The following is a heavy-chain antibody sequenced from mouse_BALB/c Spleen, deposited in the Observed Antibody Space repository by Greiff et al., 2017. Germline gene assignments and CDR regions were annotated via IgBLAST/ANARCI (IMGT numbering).Heavy chain of an antibody. D-gene: IGHD1-2*01. CDR3: GFHYYGYVGY. CDR2: ISYSGST. Sequence: EVQLVESGPGLVKPSQSLSLTCTVTGYSITSDYAWNWIRQFPGNKLEWMGYISYSGSTSYNPSLKSRISITRDTSKNQFFLQLNSVTTEDTATYYCGFHYYGYVGYWGQGTTLTVSS. V-gene: IGHV3-2*02. J-gene: IGHJ2*01. CDR1: GYSITSDYA.